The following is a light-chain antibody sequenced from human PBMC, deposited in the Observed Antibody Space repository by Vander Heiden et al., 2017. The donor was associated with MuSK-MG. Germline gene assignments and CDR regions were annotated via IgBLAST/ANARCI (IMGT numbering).Light chain of an antibody. V-gene: IGLV3-21*02. Sequence: SFVLTQPPSVSVAPGQTARITCGGTNIGSKTVHWYQQRPGHAPILVAYNDNDRPSGIPERFSGSNSGNTATLTINRVEAGDEADYYCQVWDRSSDYVFGTGTKVTVL. J-gene: IGLJ1*01. CDR1: NIGSKT. CDR2: NDN. CDR3: QVWDRSSDYV.